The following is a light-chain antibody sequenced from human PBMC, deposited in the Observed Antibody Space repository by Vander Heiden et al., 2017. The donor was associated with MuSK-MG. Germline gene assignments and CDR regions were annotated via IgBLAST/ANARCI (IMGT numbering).Light chain of an antibody. V-gene: IGKV1-27*01. Sequence: DTQMTQSPSSLSASVRASVTITCRASQGISNYLAWYQQKPGKVPKLLIYAASTMQSGVPSRFSGSGSGTDFTLTISSLQPEDVATYYCQKYNSAPSLTFGGGTKVEIK. CDR3: QKYNSAPSLT. J-gene: IGKJ4*01. CDR2: AAS. CDR1: QGISNY.